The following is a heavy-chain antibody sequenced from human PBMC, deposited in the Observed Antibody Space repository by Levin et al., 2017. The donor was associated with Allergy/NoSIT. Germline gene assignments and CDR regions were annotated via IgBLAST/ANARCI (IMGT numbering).Heavy chain of an antibody. V-gene: IGHV3-23*01. D-gene: IGHD3-3*02. CDR3: AVGGFSNFFDY. Sequence: GESLKISCTTSGFTFGNYAMSWVRQAPGKGLEWVSLMSGSGGTTYYTETVKGRFTISRDNSKDTLYLQMNSLRADDTAVYYCAVGGFSNFFDYWSQGTLVAVSS. J-gene: IGHJ4*02. CDR2: MSGSGGTT. CDR1: GFTFGNYA.